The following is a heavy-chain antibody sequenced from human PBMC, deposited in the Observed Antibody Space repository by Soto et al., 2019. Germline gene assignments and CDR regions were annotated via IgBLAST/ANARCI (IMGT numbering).Heavy chain of an antibody. V-gene: IGHV4-31*03. CDR1: GASFSSVGSY. CDR3: ARAPIE. CDR2: IYYNECT. J-gene: IGHJ1*01. Sequence: QVQLQESGPGLVKPSQTLPLTCTFAGASFSSVGSYWSWIRQPPGKGLEWIGYIYYNECTNYNPTLKSRVTFSVDTSENQLSLNLRSVTAADRAVYYGARAPIEWGQGTPSTDS. D-gene: IGHD3-10*01.